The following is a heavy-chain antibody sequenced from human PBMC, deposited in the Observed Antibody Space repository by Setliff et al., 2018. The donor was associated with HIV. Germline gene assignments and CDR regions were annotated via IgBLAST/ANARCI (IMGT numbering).Heavy chain of an antibody. D-gene: IGHD5-12*01. V-gene: IGHV4-59*12. CDR3: ATLKMATIYRDFDY. J-gene: IGHJ4*02. CDR1: GGSISSSY. Sequence: SETLSLTCTVSGGSISSSYWTWTRQPPGKGLEWIGNIHYSGSTNCNPSLKSRVSISVDTSKNQFSLKLSSVTAADTAVYYCATLKMATIYRDFDYWGQGTLVTVSS. CDR2: IHYSGST.